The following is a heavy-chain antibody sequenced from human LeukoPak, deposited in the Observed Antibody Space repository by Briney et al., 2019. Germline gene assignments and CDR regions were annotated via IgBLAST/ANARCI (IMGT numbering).Heavy chain of an antibody. V-gene: IGHV3-23*01. D-gene: IGHD1-26*01. J-gene: IGHJ3*02. CDR3: AKHFGSHNAFDI. Sequence: GGSLRLSCAASGFTFSSYAMSWVRQAPGKGLEWVSDISVSGDSTNYADSVKGRFTISRDNSKNTLYVQMNSLRAEDTAVYYGAKHFGSHNAFDIWGQGTMVTVSS. CDR2: ISVSGDST. CDR1: GFTFSSYA.